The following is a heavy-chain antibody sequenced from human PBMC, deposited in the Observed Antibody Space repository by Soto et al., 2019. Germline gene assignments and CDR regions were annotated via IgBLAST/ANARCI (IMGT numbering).Heavy chain of an antibody. J-gene: IGHJ5*02. Sequence: QVQLQQWGAGLLKPSETLSLTCAVYGGSFSGYYWSWIRQPPGQGLEWIGEINHSGSTNYNPSLKSRVPISVDTYTNQFSLKLSSVPASDTDVYYCARGRFVVVVAARNWFDPWGQGTLVTVSS. D-gene: IGHD2-15*01. CDR1: GGSFSGYY. V-gene: IGHV4-34*01. CDR3: ARGRFVVVVAARNWFDP. CDR2: INHSGST.